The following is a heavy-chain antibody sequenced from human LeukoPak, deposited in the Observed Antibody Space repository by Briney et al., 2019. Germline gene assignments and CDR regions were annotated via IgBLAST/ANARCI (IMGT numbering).Heavy chain of an antibody. CDR2: ISGGIT. V-gene: IGHV3-23*01. J-gene: IGHJ4*02. D-gene: IGHD2-2*01. CDR1: GFTFSTYA. Sequence: PGGSLRLSCAASGFTFSTYALSWVRQAPGKGPEWVSAISGGITYYADSVKGRFTIPRDNAKNTLYLQMNSLRAEDTAVYYCAKEYCSSTTCYGCFDYWGQGTLVTVSS. CDR3: AKEYCSSTTCYGCFDY.